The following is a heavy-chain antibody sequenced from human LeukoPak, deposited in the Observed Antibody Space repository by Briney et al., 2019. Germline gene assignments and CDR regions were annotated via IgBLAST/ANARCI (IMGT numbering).Heavy chain of an antibody. Sequence: PSETLSLTCAVSGGSISSGGYSWSWIRQPPGKGLEWIGYIYYSGSTYYNPSLKSRVTISVDTSKNQFSLKLSSVTAADTAMYYCARGSPLGQNWFDPWGQGTLVTVSS. CDR3: ARGSPLGQNWFDP. D-gene: IGHD6-6*01. J-gene: IGHJ5*02. CDR1: GGSISSGGYS. V-gene: IGHV4-30-4*07. CDR2: IYYSGST.